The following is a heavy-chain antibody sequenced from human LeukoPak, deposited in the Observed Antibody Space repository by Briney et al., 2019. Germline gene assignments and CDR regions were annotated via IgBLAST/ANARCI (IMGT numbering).Heavy chain of an antibody. V-gene: IGHV1-69*05. D-gene: IGHD2-2*02. CDR3: ARGNIVVVPAAIGNYNWFDP. CDR1: GGTFSSYA. CDR2: IIPIFGTA. J-gene: IGHJ5*02. Sequence: ASVKVSCKASGGTFSSYAISWVRQAPGQGLEWMGGIIPIFGTANYAQKFQGRVTITTDESTSTAYMELSSLRSEDTAVYYCARGNIVVVPAAIGNYNWFDPWGQGTLVTVSS.